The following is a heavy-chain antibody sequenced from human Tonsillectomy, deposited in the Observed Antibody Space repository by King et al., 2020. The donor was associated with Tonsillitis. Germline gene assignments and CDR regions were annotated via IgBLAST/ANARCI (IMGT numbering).Heavy chain of an antibody. Sequence: VQLVESGGGVVQPGRSLRLSCAASGFPFSSYAMYWVRQAPGKGLEWVAVTSHDGSKKYYADSVKGRFTMSRDDSTNTLYLQMNSLRPEDTAVYYCARGVGALYYYGMGVWGQGNTVTDSS. J-gene: IGHJ6*02. D-gene: IGHD3-16*01. CDR1: GFPFSSYA. V-gene: IGHV3-30*04. CDR2: TSHDGSKK. CDR3: ARGVGALYYYGMGV.